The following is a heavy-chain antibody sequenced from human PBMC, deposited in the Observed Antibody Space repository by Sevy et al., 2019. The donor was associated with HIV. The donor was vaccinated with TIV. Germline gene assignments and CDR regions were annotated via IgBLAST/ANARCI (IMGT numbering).Heavy chain of an antibody. Sequence: GGSLRLSCTASGFTFSNHWMTWVRLAPGKGLEWVANIKQDGSDKYYVDSVRGRFTISRDNANNSLYLHMNSLRVEDTAVYYCARGSAVVCHGGILDFWGQGTLVTVSS. CDR2: IKQDGSDK. CDR3: ARGSAVVCHGGILDF. CDR1: GFTFSNHW. J-gene: IGHJ4*02. D-gene: IGHD6-19*01. V-gene: IGHV3-7*01.